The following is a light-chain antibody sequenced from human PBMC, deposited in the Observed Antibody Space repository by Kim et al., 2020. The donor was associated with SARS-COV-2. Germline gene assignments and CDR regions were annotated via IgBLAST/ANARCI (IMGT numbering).Light chain of an antibody. CDR2: YDT. Sequence: SYELTQPPSVSVAPGKTARITCGGDIIGTKRVHWYQQKPGQAPVLVIYYDTDRTSGIPERFSGSSSGNTATLTISRVDAGDEADYYCQVWDRVNEHPYVFGTGTKVTVL. CDR3: QVWDRVNEHPYV. CDR1: IIGTKR. J-gene: IGLJ1*01. V-gene: IGLV3-21*04.